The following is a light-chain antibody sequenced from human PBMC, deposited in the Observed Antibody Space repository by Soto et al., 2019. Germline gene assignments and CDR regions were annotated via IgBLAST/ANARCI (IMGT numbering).Light chain of an antibody. Sequence: EVVLTQSPATLSLSPGDRATLSCRASQSVSSNLAWYQQKPGQSPRLLIYGASTRATGVPPRFSGSRSGTEFTLTINAVQSEDFAVYYCQQYYNWPPYTFGQGTKLDFK. J-gene: IGKJ2*01. V-gene: IGKV3-15*01. CDR2: GAS. CDR3: QQYYNWPPYT. CDR1: QSVSSN.